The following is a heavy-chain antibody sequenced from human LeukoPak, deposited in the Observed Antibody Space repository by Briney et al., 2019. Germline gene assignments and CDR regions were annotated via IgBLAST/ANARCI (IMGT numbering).Heavy chain of an antibody. CDR1: GGTFSSYA. J-gene: IGHJ3*02. CDR3: ARGWGYRAAFDI. V-gene: IGHV1-69*13. CDR2: IIPIFGTA. Sequence: PVKVSCKASGGTFSSYAISWVRQAPGQGLEWMGGIIPIFGTANYAQKFQGRVTITADESTSTAYMELSSLRSEDTAVYYCARGWGYRAAFDIWGQGTMVTVSS. D-gene: IGHD7-27*01.